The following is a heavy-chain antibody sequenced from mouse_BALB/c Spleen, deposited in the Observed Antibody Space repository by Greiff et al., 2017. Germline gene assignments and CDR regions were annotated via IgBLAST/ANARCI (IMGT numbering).Heavy chain of an antibody. Sequence: EVNLVESGGGLVKPGGSLKLSCAASGFTFSDYYMYWVRQTPEKRLEWVATISDGGSYTYYPDSVKGRFTISRDNAKNNLYLQMSSLKSEDTAMYYCARGGFHYAMDYWGQGTSVTVSS. J-gene: IGHJ4*01. CDR3: ARGGFHYAMDY. CDR2: ISDGGSYT. V-gene: IGHV5-4*02. CDR1: GFTFSDYY.